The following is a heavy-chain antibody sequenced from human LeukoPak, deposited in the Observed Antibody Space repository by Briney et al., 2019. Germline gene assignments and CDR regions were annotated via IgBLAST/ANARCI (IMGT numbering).Heavy chain of an antibody. V-gene: IGHV4-30-2*01. CDR1: GGSISSGGYY. D-gene: IGHD1-26*01. J-gene: IGHJ4*02. CDR3: ARAVGGSYYYREFDY. CDR2: IYHSGST. Sequence: SETLSLTCTVSGGSISSGGYYWSWIRQPPGKGLEWIGYIYHSGSTYYNPSLKSRVTISVDTSKNQFSLKLSSVTAADTAVYYCARAVGGSYYYREFDYWGQRTPVTVSS.